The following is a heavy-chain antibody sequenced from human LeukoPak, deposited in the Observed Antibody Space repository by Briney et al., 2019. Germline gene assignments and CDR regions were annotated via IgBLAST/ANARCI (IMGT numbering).Heavy chain of an antibody. J-gene: IGHJ5*02. Sequence: PGGSLRLSCAASGFTFSSYGMHWVRQAPGKGLEWVAFIRYDGSNKYYADSVKGRFTISRDNSKNTLYLQMNSLRAEDTAVYYCARGTFTGDPTHWFDPWGQGTLVTVSS. V-gene: IGHV3-30*02. D-gene: IGHD2-15*01. CDR2: IRYDGSNK. CDR1: GFTFSSYG. CDR3: ARGTFTGDPTHWFDP.